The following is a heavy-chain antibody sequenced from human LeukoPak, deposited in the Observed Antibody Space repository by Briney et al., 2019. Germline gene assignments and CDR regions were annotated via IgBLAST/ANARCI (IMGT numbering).Heavy chain of an antibody. V-gene: IGHV3-48*01. CDR3: AREDGGNSDY. D-gene: IGHD4-23*01. CDR1: GFTFSSYS. CDR2: ISSSSSTI. Sequence: GGSLRLSCAASGFTFSSYSMNWVRQAPGKGLEWVSYISSSSSTIYYADSAKGRFTISRDNAKKSLYLQMNSLRVEDTAVYYCAREDGGNSDYWGQGTLVTVSS. J-gene: IGHJ4*02.